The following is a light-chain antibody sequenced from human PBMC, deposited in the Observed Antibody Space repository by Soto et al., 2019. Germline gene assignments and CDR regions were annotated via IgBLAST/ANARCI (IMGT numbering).Light chain of an antibody. CDR2: DGS. J-gene: IGKJ4*01. CDR3: QQYDNSAPLS. CDR1: QSVRSSY. V-gene: IGKV3D-20*01. Sequence: EIVLTHSPATLSLSPGDRATLSCGANQSVRSSYVAWYQQKAGLAPRLLIYDGSSRASGIPDRFSGSGSGTDFTLTIGRLEPEDFAVYYCQQYDNSAPLSFGGGTKVDIK.